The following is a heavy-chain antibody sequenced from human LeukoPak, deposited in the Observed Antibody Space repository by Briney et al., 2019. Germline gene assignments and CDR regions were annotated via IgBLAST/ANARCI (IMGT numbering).Heavy chain of an antibody. J-gene: IGHJ6*03. Sequence: ASVKVSCKASGYIFTSYYMHWVRQAPGQGLEWMGIINPSGGSTSYAQKFQGRVTMTRDTSTSTVYMELSSLRSEDTAVYYCARDLGPNYDILTGQYYYYYYYMDVWGKGTTVTISS. CDR3: ARDLGPNYDILTGQYYYYYYYMDV. D-gene: IGHD3-9*01. CDR2: INPSGGST. CDR1: GYIFTSYY. V-gene: IGHV1-46*01.